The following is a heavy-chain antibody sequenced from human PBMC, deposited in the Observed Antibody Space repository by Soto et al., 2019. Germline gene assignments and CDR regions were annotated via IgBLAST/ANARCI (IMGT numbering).Heavy chain of an antibody. Sequence: SETLSLTCTVSGGSISSSSYYWGWIRQPPGKGLEWIGHIYVTGAVDYNPSLRDRITISQDTSERQFSLNLRLVTAADTAVYYCARLRIATNNYKWFDPWGQGTLVTVSS. V-gene: IGHV4-39*07. CDR2: IYVTGAV. CDR3: ARLRIATNNYKWFDP. J-gene: IGHJ5*02. D-gene: IGHD2-21*01. CDR1: GGSISSSSYY.